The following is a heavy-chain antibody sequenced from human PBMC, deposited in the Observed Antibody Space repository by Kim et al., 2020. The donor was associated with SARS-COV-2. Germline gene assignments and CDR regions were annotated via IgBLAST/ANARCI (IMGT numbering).Heavy chain of an antibody. CDR3: VSKRADSSGFIDS. Sequence: SFSENYGSWIRQPPGRGLEWIGYIHHTGTTNYNPSLKSRVAISVDSSKNQFSLNLNSMTTADTAVYYCVSKRADSSGFIDSWGQGTLVTVSS. CDR1: SFSENY. D-gene: IGHD3-22*01. J-gene: IGHJ4*02. V-gene: IGHV4-59*03. CDR2: IHHTGTT.